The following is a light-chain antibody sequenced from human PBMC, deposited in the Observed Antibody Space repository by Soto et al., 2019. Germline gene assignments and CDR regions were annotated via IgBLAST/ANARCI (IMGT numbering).Light chain of an antibody. J-gene: IGLJ1*01. CDR3: QSYDSSLRGLV. V-gene: IGLV1-40*01. CDR1: SSNIGAGYD. Sequence: QSVLTQPPSVSGAPGQRVTISCTGSSSNIGAGYDVHWYQQLPGTAPKLLIYGNSNRPSGVPDRFSGSKSGTSASLAITGLQAEDEADYYCQSYDSSLRGLVFATGTKVTVL. CDR2: GNS.